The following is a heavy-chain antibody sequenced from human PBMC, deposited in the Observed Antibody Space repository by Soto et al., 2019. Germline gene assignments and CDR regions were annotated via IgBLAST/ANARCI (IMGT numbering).Heavy chain of an antibody. CDR3: KSATKDGMDV. CDR2: IKSKTDGETT. CDR1: GLTFSNAW. Sequence: GGSLRLSCAGSGLTFSNAWMNWVRQAPGKGLEWVGRIKSKTDGETTDYAAPVRGRFTISRDDSKNTLYLQMNSLKTADTAVYYCKSATKDGMDVWGQGTTVTVS. J-gene: IGHJ6*02. V-gene: IGHV3-15*07. D-gene: IGHD5-12*01.